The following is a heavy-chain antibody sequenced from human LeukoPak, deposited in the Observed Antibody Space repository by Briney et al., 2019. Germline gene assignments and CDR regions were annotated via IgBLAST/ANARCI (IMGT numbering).Heavy chain of an antibody. V-gene: IGHV4-34*01. CDR2: INHSGST. CDR1: GGSFSGYY. CDR3: ARGCPAVAGTLEGMDV. D-gene: IGHD6-19*01. Sequence: PSETLSLTCAVYGGSFSGYYWSWIRQPPGEGLEWIGEINHSGSTNYNPSLKRRVTISVDTSKNQFSLKLSSVTAADTAVYYCARGCPAVAGTLEGMDVWGQGTTVTVSS. J-gene: IGHJ6*02.